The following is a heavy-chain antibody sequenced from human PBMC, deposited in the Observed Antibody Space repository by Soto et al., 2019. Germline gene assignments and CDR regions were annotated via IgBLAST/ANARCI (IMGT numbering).Heavy chain of an antibody. CDR3: AREDGIVGATSAFHY. CDR1: GFTFSTYN. Sequence: EVLLVESGGGLVKPGGSLRLSCAASGFTFSTYNMNWVRQAPGKGLEWVSSINGRGNYIYYTDAVKGRFTISRDNAKTSLYLQMNSLRAEDTAVYYCAREDGIVGATSAFHYWGQGTLVTVSS. J-gene: IGHJ4*02. D-gene: IGHD1-26*01. V-gene: IGHV3-21*01. CDR2: INGRGNYI.